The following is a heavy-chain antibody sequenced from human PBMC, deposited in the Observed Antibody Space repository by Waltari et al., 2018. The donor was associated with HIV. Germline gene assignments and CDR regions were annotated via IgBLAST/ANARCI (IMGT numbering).Heavy chain of an antibody. J-gene: IGHJ4*02. D-gene: IGHD6-13*01. CDR1: GVSFSGYY. CDR3: ARVSKAAAGTWGY. Sequence: QVQLQQWGAGLLKPSETLSLTCAVYGVSFSGYYGSWIRQPPGKGLEWIGEINHSGSTNYNPSLKSRVTISVDTSKNQFSLKLSSVTAADTAVYYCARVSKAAAGTWGYWGQGTLVTVSS. V-gene: IGHV4-34*01. CDR2: INHSGST.